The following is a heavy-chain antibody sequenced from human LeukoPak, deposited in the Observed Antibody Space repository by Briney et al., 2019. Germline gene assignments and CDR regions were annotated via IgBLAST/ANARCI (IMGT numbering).Heavy chain of an antibody. J-gene: IGHJ4*02. CDR2: IKQDGSEK. Sequence: PGGSLRLSCAASGSTFSVYWMSWVRQAPGKGLEWVANIKQDGSEKYYVDSVKGRFTISRDNAKNSLYLQMNSLRAEDTAVYYCARARGGGDWFDYWGQGTLVTVSS. CDR1: GSTFSVYW. D-gene: IGHD2-21*02. CDR3: ARARGGGDWFDY. V-gene: IGHV3-7*03.